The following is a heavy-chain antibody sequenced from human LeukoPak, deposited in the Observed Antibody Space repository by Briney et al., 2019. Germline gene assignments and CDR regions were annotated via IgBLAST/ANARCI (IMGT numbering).Heavy chain of an antibody. Sequence: PGGSLRLSCAASGFTFSSYSMNWVRQAPGKGLEWVSSISSSSSYIYCADSVKGRFTISGDNAKNSLYLQMNSLRAEDTAVYYCARQKLARVSPRPLGAFDIWGQGTMVTVSS. CDR1: GFTFSSYS. V-gene: IGHV3-21*01. D-gene: IGHD6-6*01. CDR2: ISSSSSYI. CDR3: ARQKLARVSPRPLGAFDI. J-gene: IGHJ3*02.